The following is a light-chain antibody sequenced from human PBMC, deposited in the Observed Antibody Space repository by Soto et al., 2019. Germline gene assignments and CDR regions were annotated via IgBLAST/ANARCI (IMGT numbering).Light chain of an antibody. CDR3: SSYGSNNNVAL. J-gene: IGLJ2*01. CDR1: SSDIGGYNY. CDR2: EVS. V-gene: IGLV2-8*01. Sequence: QSALTQPPSASGSPGQSVTISCTGTSSDIGGYNYVSWYQQRPGKAPKLMIYEVSKRPSGVPDRFSGSKSGNTASLTVSGLQAEDEADYYCSSYGSNNNVALFGGGTKLTVL.